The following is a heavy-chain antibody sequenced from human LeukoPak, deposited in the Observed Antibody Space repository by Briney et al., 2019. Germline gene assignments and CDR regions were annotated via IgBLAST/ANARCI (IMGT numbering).Heavy chain of an antibody. J-gene: IGHJ4*02. CDR2: IIPILGIA. V-gene: IGHV1-69*04. CDR3: ARDRGITMIVVAPFDY. CDR1: GGTFSSYA. Sequence: SVKVSCKASGGTFSSYAISWVRQAPGQGLEWMGSIIPILGIANYAQKFQGRVTITADKSTSTAYMELGSLRSEDTAVYYCARDRGITMIVVAPFDYWGQGTLVTVSS. D-gene: IGHD3-22*01.